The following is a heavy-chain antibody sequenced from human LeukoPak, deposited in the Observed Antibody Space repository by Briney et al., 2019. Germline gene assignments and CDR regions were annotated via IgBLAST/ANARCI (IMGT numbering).Heavy chain of an antibody. CDR1: GDSVSSNSAA. CDR3: ARDLYYGSGSYIYYYYGMDV. J-gene: IGHJ6*02. Sequence: SQTLSLTCAISGDSVSSNSAAWNWIRQSPSRGLEWLGRTYYRSKWYNDYAVSVKSRITINPDTSKNQFSLQLNSVTPEDTAVYYCARDLYYGSGSYIYYYYGMDVWGQGTTVTVSS. V-gene: IGHV6-1*01. CDR2: TYYRSKWYN. D-gene: IGHD3-10*01.